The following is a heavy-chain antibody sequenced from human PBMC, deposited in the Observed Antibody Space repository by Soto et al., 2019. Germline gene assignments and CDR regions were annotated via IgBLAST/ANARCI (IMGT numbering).Heavy chain of an antibody. Sequence: EVQLVESGGGLVKPGESLRLSCTASGFTFNYAWMSWVRQAPGKGLEWVARIRTKTDDEATDYAAPVKGRFSVSRDDSKNTVHLQMNSLKTEDTAGYYCAKGAPTGTFFDYWGQGILVTVSS. CDR2: IRTKTDDEAT. J-gene: IGHJ4*02. D-gene: IGHD3-10*01. CDR1: GFTFNYAW. V-gene: IGHV3-15*01. CDR3: AKGAPTGTFFDY.